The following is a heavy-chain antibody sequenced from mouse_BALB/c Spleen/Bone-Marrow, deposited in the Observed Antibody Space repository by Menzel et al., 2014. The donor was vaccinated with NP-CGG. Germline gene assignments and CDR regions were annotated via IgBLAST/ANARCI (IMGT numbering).Heavy chain of an antibody. CDR2: ISYSGST. J-gene: IGHJ4*01. CDR3: ASLLRIYYAMDY. D-gene: IGHD1-1*01. Sequence: EVQLQQSGPSLVKPSQPLSLTCSVTGDSITSGYWNWIRKFPGNKLEYMGYISYSGSTYHNPSLKSRISITRDTSKNQYYLQVNSVTTEDTATYYCASLLRIYYAMDYWGQWNLSHRLL. CDR1: GDSITSGY. V-gene: IGHV3-8*02.